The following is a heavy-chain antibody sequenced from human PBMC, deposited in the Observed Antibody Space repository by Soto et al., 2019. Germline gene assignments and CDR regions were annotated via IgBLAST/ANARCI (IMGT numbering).Heavy chain of an antibody. D-gene: IGHD3-10*01. V-gene: IGHV1-69*06. CDR3: ARDRLLWFGESLPYYYYGMDV. CDR2: IIPIFGTA. Sequence: SVKVSCKASGGTFSSYAISWVRQAPGQGLEWMGGIIPIFGTANYAQKFQGRVTITADKSTSTAYMELSSLRSEDTAVYYCARDRLLWFGESLPYYYYGMDVWGQGTTVTVSS. J-gene: IGHJ6*02. CDR1: GGTFSSYA.